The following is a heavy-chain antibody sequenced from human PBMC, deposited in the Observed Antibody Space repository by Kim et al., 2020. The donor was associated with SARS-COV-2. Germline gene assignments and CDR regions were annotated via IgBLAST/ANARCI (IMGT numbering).Heavy chain of an antibody. Sequence: GESLKISCKGSGYSFTSYWIGWVRQMPGKGLEWMGIIYPGDSDTRYSPPFQGQVTIPADKSISTAYLQWSSLKASDTAMYYCAGPSRGWYGGQGAFDIWGQGTMVTVSS. CDR2: IYPGDSDT. D-gene: IGHD6-19*01. J-gene: IGHJ3*02. CDR3: AGPSRGWYGGQGAFDI. V-gene: IGHV5-51*01. CDR1: GYSFTSYW.